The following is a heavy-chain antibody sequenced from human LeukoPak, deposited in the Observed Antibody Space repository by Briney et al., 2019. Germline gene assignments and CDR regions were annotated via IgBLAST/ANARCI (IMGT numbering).Heavy chain of an antibody. D-gene: IGHD2-8*01. J-gene: IGHJ4*02. CDR3: ESIGPCNY. CDR2: IYDSGRT. Sequence: PSETLSLTCTVSGGSISSYYWSWIRRPAGKGLEWIGRIYDSGRTNYNPSLETRVTMSVDMSKKQYSLRLNSVTAADKAVYDCESIGPCNYWGQGTLLTVSS. CDR1: GGSISSYY. V-gene: IGHV4-4*07.